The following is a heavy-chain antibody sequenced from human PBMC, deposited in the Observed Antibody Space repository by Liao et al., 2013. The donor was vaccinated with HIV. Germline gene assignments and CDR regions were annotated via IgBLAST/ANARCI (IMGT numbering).Heavy chain of an antibody. CDR1: GGSISSHY. D-gene: IGHD1-1*01. CDR3: ARGTDFDY. Sequence: QVQLQQWGAGLLKPSETLSLTCTVSGGSISSHYWSWIRQPAGKGLEWIGRIYSSGSTSYNPFLKSRVTMSLDTSKNQFSLRLTSVTAADTAVYYCARGTDFDYWGLGTQVIVSS. CDR2: IYSSGST. J-gene: IGHJ4*02. V-gene: IGHV4-59*10.